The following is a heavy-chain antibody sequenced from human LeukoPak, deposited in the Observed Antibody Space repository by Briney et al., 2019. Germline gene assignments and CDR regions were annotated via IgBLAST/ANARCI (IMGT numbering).Heavy chain of an antibody. CDR2: ISSSSYI. CDR1: GFTVSSNY. J-gene: IGHJ4*02. CDR3: ARGGDYGDF. V-gene: IGHV3-69-1*01. Sequence: PGGSLRLSCAASGFTVSSNYMSWVRQAPGKGLEWVSSISSSSYIYYADSVKGRFTISRDNAKNSLYLQMNSLRAEDTAVYYCARGGDYGDFWGQGTLVTVSS.